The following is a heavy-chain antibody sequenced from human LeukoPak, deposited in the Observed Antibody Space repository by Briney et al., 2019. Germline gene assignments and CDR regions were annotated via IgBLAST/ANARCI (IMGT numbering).Heavy chain of an antibody. D-gene: IGHD3-10*01. V-gene: IGHV3-20*04. CDR2: ISLNGGAT. CDR1: GFTFEEYG. CDR3: VRSITMFQY. Sequence: GGSLRLSCVASGFTFEEYGMSWVRQAPGKGLEWVSGISLNGGATGYADSVKGRFTISRDNAKNSLYLQMNSLRAEDTALYYCVRSITMFQYWGQGTLVTVSS. J-gene: IGHJ1*01.